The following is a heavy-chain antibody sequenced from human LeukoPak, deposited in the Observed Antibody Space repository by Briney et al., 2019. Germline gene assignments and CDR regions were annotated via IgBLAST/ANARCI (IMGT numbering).Heavy chain of an antibody. D-gene: IGHD5-24*01. CDR1: GGSISSYY. Sequence: PSETLSLTCTVSGGSISSYYWSWLRQPPGKGLEWLVYIYYSGSTNYNPSLKSRVTISVDTSKNQFSLKLSSVTAADTAVYYCARASMATTYNWFDPWGQGTLVTVSS. V-gene: IGHV4-59*01. CDR2: IYYSGST. J-gene: IGHJ5*02. CDR3: ARASMATTYNWFDP.